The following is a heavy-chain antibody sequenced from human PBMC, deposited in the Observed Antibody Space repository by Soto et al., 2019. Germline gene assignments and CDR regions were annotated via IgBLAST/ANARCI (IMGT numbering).Heavy chain of an antibody. CDR3: ARELYDILTGSWFDP. V-gene: IGHV3-72*01. Sequence: GGSLRLSCAASGFTFSDHYMDWVRQAPGKGLEWVGRTRNKANSYTTEYAASVKGRFTISRDDSKNSLYLQMNSLKTEDTAVYYCARELYDILTGSWFDPWGQGTLVTVSS. CDR1: GFTFSDHY. CDR2: TRNKANSYTT. J-gene: IGHJ5*02. D-gene: IGHD3-9*01.